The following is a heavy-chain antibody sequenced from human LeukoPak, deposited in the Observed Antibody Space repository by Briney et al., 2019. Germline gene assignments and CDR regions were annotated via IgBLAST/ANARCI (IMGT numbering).Heavy chain of an antibody. CDR1: GYTFTSYG. CDR3: VREVSVVALQNWFDP. D-gene: IGHD2-2*01. J-gene: IGHJ5*02. V-gene: IGHV1-18*01. CDR2: ISAYNGNT. Sequence: ASVKVSCKASGYTFTSYGISWVRQAPGQGLEWMGWISAYNGNTNYAQKLQGRVTMTTDTSTSTAYMELRSLRSDDTAVYYCVREVSVVALQNWFDPWGQGTLVTVSS.